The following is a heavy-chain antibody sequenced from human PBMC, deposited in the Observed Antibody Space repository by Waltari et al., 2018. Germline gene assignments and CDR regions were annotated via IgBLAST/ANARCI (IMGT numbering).Heavy chain of an antibody. J-gene: IGHJ2*01. Sequence: QVQLVQSGAEVKKPGASVKVSCKASGYTFTGYYMHWVRQAPGQGLEWMGWINPNSVGTNCAQKFQGRVTMTRDTPISTAYMELSRLRSDDTAVYYCARWASIAAAGTAYFDLWGRGTLVTVSS. CDR2: INPNSVGT. CDR3: ARWASIAAAGTAYFDL. D-gene: IGHD6-13*01. CDR1: GYTFTGYY. V-gene: IGHV1-2*02.